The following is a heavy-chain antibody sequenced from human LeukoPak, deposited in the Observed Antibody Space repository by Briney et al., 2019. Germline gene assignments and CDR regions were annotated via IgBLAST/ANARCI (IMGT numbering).Heavy chain of an antibody. Sequence: PGGSLRLSCAASGFTFSSYGMHWVRQAPGKGLEWVAVIWYDGSNKYYADSVKGRFTISRDNSKNTLYLQMNSLRAEDTAVYYCAKDIRGYSYGPFDYWGQGTLVTVSS. D-gene: IGHD5-18*01. CDR2: IWYDGSNK. CDR3: AKDIRGYSYGPFDY. V-gene: IGHV3-33*06. CDR1: GFTFSSYG. J-gene: IGHJ4*02.